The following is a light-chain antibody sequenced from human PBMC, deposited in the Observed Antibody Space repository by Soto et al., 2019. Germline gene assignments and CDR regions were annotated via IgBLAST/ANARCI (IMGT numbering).Light chain of an antibody. CDR2: GAS. CDR1: QSVSSSY. J-gene: IGKJ4*01. Sequence: EIVLTQSPGTLSLSPGERATLSCRASQSVSSSYLAWYQQKPGQAPRLLIYGASSRATGIPDRFSGSGSGTDFTVTISRLEPDDFAGYYCQQYGSSPLTFGGGTKVEIK. V-gene: IGKV3-20*01. CDR3: QQYGSSPLT.